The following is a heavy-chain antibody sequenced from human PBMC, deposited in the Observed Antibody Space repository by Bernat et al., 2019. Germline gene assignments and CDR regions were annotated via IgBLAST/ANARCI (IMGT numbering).Heavy chain of an antibody. Sequence: QVQLVQSGAEVKKPGASVKVSCKASGYTFTGYYMHWVRQAPGQGLEWMGWIIPIFGTANYAQKFQGRVTITADESTSTAYMELSSLRSEDTAVYYCASVDSSSYYTSYYYMDVWGKGTTVTVSS. J-gene: IGHJ6*03. D-gene: IGHD6-6*01. CDR3: ASVDSSSYYTSYYYMDV. CDR1: GYTFTGYY. CDR2: IIPIFGTA. V-gene: IGHV1-69*01.